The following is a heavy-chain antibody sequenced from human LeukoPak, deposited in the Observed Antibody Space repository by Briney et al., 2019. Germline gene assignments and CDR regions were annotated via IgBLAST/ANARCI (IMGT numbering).Heavy chain of an antibody. CDR1: GYTLTELS. V-gene: IGHV1-18*01. J-gene: IGHJ4*02. CDR3: ARVDILTGFDY. CDR2: ISAYNGNT. D-gene: IGHD3-9*01. Sequence: ASVKVSCKVSGYTLTELSMHWVRQAPGKGLEWMGWISAYNGNTNYAQKLQGRVTMTTDTSTSTAYMELRSLRSDDTAVYYCARVDILTGFDYWGQGTLVTVSS.